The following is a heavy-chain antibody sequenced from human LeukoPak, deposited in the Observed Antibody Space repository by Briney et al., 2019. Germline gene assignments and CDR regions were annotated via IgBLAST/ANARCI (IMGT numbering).Heavy chain of an antibody. V-gene: IGHV4-30-2*01. Sequence: SETLSLICAVSGGSISSGGYSWSWIRQPPGKGLEWIGYIYHSGSTYYNPSLKSRVTISVDRSKNQFSLKLSSVTSADTAVYYCARRRSSGWYYFDYWGQGTLVPVSS. CDR3: ARRRSSGWYYFDY. CDR2: IYHSGST. D-gene: IGHD6-19*01. CDR1: GGSISSGGYS. J-gene: IGHJ4*02.